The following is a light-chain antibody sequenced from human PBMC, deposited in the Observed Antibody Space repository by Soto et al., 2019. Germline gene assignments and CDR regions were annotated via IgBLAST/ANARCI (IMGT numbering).Light chain of an antibody. Sequence: QSALTQPASVSGSPGQSITISCTGTSSDVGGYNSVSGYQQYPGKAPKLMIHDVSNRPSGVSNRFSGSKSGNTASLTISGLQAEDEADYYCSSDTSSTSYVFGSGTKVTVL. V-gene: IGLV2-14*01. CDR3: SSDTSSTSYV. CDR2: DVS. J-gene: IGLJ1*01. CDR1: SSDVGGYNS.